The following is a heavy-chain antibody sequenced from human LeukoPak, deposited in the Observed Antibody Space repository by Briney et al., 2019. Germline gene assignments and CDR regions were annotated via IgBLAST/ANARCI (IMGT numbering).Heavy chain of an antibody. D-gene: IGHD3-10*01. CDR1: GFTFSSYA. Sequence: PGGSLRLSCAASGFTFSSYAMHWVRQAPGKGLEWVAVISYDGSNKYYADSVKGRFTISRDNSKNTLYLQMNSLRAEDTAVYYCARSGSGSFDYWDQGTLVTVSS. V-gene: IGHV3-30*04. CDR2: ISYDGSNK. CDR3: ARSGSGSFDY. J-gene: IGHJ4*02.